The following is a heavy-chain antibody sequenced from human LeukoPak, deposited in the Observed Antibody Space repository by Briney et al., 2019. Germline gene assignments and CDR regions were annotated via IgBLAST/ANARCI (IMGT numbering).Heavy chain of an antibody. D-gene: IGHD2-15*01. CDR1: GYTFTSYA. J-gene: IGHJ4*02. CDR3: ARGRSDIVVVVAALDY. Sequence: ASVKVSCKASGYTFTSYAMHWVRQAPGQRLEWMGWINAGNGNTKYSQKFQGRVTITADESTSTAYMELSSRRSEDTAVYYCARGRSDIVVVVAALDYWGQGTLVTVSS. V-gene: IGHV1-3*01. CDR2: INAGNGNT.